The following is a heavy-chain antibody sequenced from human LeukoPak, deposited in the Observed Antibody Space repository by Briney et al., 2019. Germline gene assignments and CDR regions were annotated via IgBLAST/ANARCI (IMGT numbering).Heavy chain of an antibody. CDR1: GFSFSSYA. D-gene: IGHD2-15*01. Sequence: GSLRLSCAASGFSFSSYAMHWVRQAPGKGLEWVAVISYDGSNKYYADSVKGRFTISRDNSKNTLYLQMNSLRAEDTAVYYCATEVVVAATGGYYFDYWGQGTLVTVSS. CDR2: ISYDGSNK. V-gene: IGHV3-30-3*01. CDR3: ATEVVVAATGGYYFDY. J-gene: IGHJ4*02.